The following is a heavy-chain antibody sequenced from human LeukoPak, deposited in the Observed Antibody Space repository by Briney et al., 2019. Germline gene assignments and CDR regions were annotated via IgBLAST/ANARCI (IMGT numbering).Heavy chain of an antibody. J-gene: IGHJ4*02. CDR2: IYTNGRT. CDR3: ARDLKSYYDFWSGYGY. D-gene: IGHD3-3*01. CDR1: GFIFKSYG. V-gene: IGHV3-NL1*01. Sequence: PGGSLRLSCVASGFIFKSYGMNWVRQAPGKGLEWVSGIYTNGRTRYADFVNGRFTISRDNSKNTLYLQMNSLRAEDTAVYYCARDLKSYYDFWSGYGYWGQGTLVTVSS.